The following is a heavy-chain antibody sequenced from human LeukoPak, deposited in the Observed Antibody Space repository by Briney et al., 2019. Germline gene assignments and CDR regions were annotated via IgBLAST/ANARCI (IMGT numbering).Heavy chain of an antibody. V-gene: IGHV3-48*03. CDR1: GFDFSTYE. J-gene: IGHJ4*02. CDR3: ARDSLHIYDGRGYGYYFDY. Sequence: AGGSLRLSCAASGFDFSTYEMIWVRQAPGKEPEWISYIGSSGSLTYYADSVKGRFTVSRDNARNSLYLQMNSLRVDDTAIYYCARDSLHIYDGRGYGYYFDYWGQGDLVTVSS. D-gene: IGHD3-22*01. CDR2: IGSSGSLT.